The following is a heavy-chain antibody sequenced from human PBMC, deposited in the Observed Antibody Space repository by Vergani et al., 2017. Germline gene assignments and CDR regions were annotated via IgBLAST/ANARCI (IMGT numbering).Heavy chain of an antibody. CDR2: INAGNGNT. CDR3: ARDSTPATIFGVVDYMDV. D-gene: IGHD3-3*01. V-gene: IGHV1-3*01. CDR1: GYTFTSYA. J-gene: IGHJ6*03. Sequence: QVQLVQSGAEVKKPGASVKVSCKASGYTFTSYAMHWVRQAPGQRLEWMGWINAGNGNTKYSQKFQGRVTITRDTSASTAYMELSSLRSEDTAVYYCARDSTPATIFGVVDYMDVWGKGTTVTVSS.